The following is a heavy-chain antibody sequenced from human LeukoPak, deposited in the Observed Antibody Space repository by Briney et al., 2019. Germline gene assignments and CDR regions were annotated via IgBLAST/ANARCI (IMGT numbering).Heavy chain of an antibody. CDR1: GASISSYY. D-gene: IGHD3-16*01. Sequence: SETLSLTCTVSGASISSYYWSWIRQSPGKGLEWIGSIYDSGSTYYNPSLKSRVTISVDTSKNQFSLKLNSVTAADTAVYYCARHYGPWGQGTLVTVSS. V-gene: IGHV4-59*05. CDR3: ARHYGP. J-gene: IGHJ5*02. CDR2: IYDSGST.